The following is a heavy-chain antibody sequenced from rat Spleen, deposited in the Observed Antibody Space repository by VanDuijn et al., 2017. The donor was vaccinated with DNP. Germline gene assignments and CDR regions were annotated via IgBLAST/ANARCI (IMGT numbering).Heavy chain of an antibody. Sequence: EVQLVESGGGLVQPGRSLKLSCAASGFTFSGYYMAWVRQAPTKGLEWVASISYDGGRTFYRDSVRGRFSISRDNAKNSLYLQMDSLRSEDTATYYCTTLNYYASLSEYFDYWGPGVMVTVSS. J-gene: IGHJ2*01. V-gene: IGHV5-20*01. D-gene: IGHD1-12*01. CDR2: ISYDGGRT. CDR3: TTLNYYASLSEYFDY. CDR1: GFTFSGYY.